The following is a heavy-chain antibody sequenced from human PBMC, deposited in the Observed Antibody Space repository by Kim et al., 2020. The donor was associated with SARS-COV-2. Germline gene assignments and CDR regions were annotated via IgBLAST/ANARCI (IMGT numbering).Heavy chain of an antibody. V-gene: IGHV3-21*01. CDR2: ISSSSSYI. CDR1: GFTFSSYS. Sequence: GGSLRLSCAASGFTFSSYSMNWVRQAPGKGLEWVSSISSSSSYIYYADSVKGRFTISRDNAKNSLYLQMNSLRAEDTAVYYCARGYDYYDSSGYYFNYYYGMDVWGQGTTVTVSS. J-gene: IGHJ6*02. CDR3: ARGYDYYDSSGYYFNYYYGMDV. D-gene: IGHD3-22*01.